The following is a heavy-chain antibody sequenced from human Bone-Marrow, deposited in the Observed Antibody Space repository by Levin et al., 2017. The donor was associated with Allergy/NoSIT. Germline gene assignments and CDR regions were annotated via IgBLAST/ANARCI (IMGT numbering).Heavy chain of an antibody. D-gene: IGHD1-26*01. V-gene: IGHV3-23*01. J-gene: IGHJ6*02. CDR2: ISGSGQIT. Sequence: QRGESLKISCAASGFTFSAYAMTWVRQAPGKGLEWVSSISGSGQITYYTDSVKGRFTISRDNSKNTLYVEMNSLRAEDTAVYYCARDWETMDVWGQGTTVTVSS. CDR1: GFTFSAYA. CDR3: ARDWETMDV.